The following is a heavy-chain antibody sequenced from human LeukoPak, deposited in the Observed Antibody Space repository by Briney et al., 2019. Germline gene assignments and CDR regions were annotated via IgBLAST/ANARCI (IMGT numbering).Heavy chain of an antibody. Sequence: GGSLRLSCVASGFTFSSYEMNWVRQAPGKGLEWLSYISSSVSSIYYADSVKGRFTISRDNAKNSLYLQMNRLRAEDTAVYYCARESYYDFWSGYYTGANYFDHWGQGTLVTVSS. J-gene: IGHJ4*02. CDR1: GFTFSSYE. CDR3: ARESYYDFWSGYYTGANYFDH. V-gene: IGHV3-48*03. CDR2: ISSSVSSI. D-gene: IGHD3-3*01.